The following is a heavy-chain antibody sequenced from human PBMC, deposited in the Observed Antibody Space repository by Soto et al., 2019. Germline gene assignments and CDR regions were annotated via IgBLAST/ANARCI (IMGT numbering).Heavy chain of an antibody. CDR3: AKSGDIVVVVAADFDY. J-gene: IGHJ4*02. CDR2: ISGSGGST. D-gene: IGHD2-15*01. CDR1: GFTFSSYA. V-gene: IGHV3-23*01. Sequence: GGSLRLSCAASGFTFSSYAMSWVRQAPGKGLEWVSAISGSGGSTYYADSVKGRFTISRDNSKNTLYLQMNSLRAEDTAVYYCAKSGDIVVVVAADFDYWGQGTLVTVSS.